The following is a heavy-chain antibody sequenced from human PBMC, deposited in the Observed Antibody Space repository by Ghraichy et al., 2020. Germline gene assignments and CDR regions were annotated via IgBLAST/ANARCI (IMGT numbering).Heavy chain of an antibody. D-gene: IGHD1-26*01. J-gene: IGHJ4*02. CDR3: VRVGQVDFEY. CDR2: VNHRGTT. CDR1: GGSFSSYC. V-gene: IGHV4-34*01. Sequence: SETLSLTCAVSGGSFSSYCLSWIRQPPGKGLEWIGEVNHRGTTKTYPSLKSRVSMSIDTAKNEVSLTLRSVTAADTAVYYCVRVGQVDFEYRGQGTQVTVST.